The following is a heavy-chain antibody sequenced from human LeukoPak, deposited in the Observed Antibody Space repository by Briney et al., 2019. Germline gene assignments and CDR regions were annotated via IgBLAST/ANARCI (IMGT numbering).Heavy chain of an antibody. CDR3: AKAPSHYYYMDV. Sequence: GGSLRLSCAASGFTFSSYGMSWVRQAPGKGLEWVSAISGSGGTTYYADSVKGRFTISRDNSKNTLYLQMSSLRDEDTAIYYCAKAPSHYYYMDVWGEGTTVTVSS. J-gene: IGHJ6*03. V-gene: IGHV3-23*01. CDR1: GFTFSSYG. CDR2: ISGSGGTT.